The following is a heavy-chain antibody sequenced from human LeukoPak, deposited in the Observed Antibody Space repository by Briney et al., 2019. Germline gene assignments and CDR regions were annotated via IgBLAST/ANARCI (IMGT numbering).Heavy chain of an antibody. CDR2: IYYKGNT. Sequence: PSETLSLTCTVSGGSISSRSYYWGWIRQPPGKGLEWIGSIYYKGNTYLNPSLKSRVTISVDTSKNQFSLKLSSVTAADTAVYYCARSRLHNFDYWGQGTLVTVSS. CDR1: GGSISSRSYY. J-gene: IGHJ4*02. D-gene: IGHD5-24*01. V-gene: IGHV4-39*07. CDR3: ARSRLHNFDY.